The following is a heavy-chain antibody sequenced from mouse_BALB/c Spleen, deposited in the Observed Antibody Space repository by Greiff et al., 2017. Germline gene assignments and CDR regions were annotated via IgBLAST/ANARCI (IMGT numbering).Heavy chain of an antibody. V-gene: IGHV1-18*01. CDR2: INPYNGGT. CDR3: ARGGLTTAHAMDY. J-gene: IGHJ4*01. Sequence: VQLKESGPELVKPGASMKISCKASGYSFTGYTMNWVKQSHGKNLEWIGLINPYNGGTSYNQKFKGKATLTVDKSSSTAYMELLSLTSEDSAVYYCARGGLTTAHAMDYWGQGTSVTVSS. D-gene: IGHD1-2*01. CDR1: GYSFTGYT.